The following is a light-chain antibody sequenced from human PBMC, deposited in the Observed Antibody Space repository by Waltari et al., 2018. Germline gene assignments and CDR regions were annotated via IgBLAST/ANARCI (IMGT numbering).Light chain of an antibody. J-gene: IGLJ2*01. CDR3: SAWDDSLKAVV. Sequence: QSVLTQPPSASGTPGQGVTISCSWSRSHVGHSPVNWYQHLPGTAPKLLIYTNDQRPSGVPDRFSGSKSGTSASLAISGLQSEDEADYFCSAWDDSLKAVVFGGGTKLTVL. CDR2: TND. V-gene: IGLV1-44*01. CDR1: RSHVGHSP.